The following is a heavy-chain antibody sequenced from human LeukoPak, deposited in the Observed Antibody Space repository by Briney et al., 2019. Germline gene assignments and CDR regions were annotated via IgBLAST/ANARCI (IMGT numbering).Heavy chain of an antibody. Sequence: PSETLSLTCTVSGGSISSSSYYWGWIRQPPGKGLEWIGSIYYSGSTYYNPSLKSRVTISVDTSKNQFSLKLSSVIAADTAVYYCARWLLLEYSSLGRYFDYWGQGTLVTVSS. CDR3: ARWLLLEYSSLGRYFDY. CDR1: GGSISSSSYY. D-gene: IGHD6-6*01. V-gene: IGHV4-39*01. CDR2: IYYSGST. J-gene: IGHJ4*02.